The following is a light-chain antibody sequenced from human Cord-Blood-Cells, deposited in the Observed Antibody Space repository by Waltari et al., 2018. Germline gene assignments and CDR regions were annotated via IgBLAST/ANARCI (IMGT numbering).Light chain of an antibody. Sequence: QSALTQPASVSGSPGQSITPPCTGTSSDVGGFNLVPCYQQHPGNTPKPMIYEVSKRPSGVSNRFSGSKSGNTASLTISGLQAEDEADYYCCSYAGSSTYVFGTGTKVTVL. J-gene: IGLJ1*01. CDR1: SSDVGGFNL. CDR3: CSYAGSSTYV. V-gene: IGLV2-23*02. CDR2: EVS.